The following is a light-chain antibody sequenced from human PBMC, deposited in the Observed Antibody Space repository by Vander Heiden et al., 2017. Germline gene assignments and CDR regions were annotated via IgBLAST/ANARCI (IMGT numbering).Light chain of an antibody. V-gene: IGKV1D-12*01. CDR2: AAS. CDR3: QQAHSFPHT. J-gene: IGKJ2*01. Sequence: DIQMTQSPSSVSASVGSRVIITCRASQGIDSWLAWYQQKPGKAPKLLIYAASSLKNGVPSRFSGSGSGTDFTLTISSLQPEDFATYFCQQAHSFPHTFGQGTKLEIK. CDR1: QGIDSW.